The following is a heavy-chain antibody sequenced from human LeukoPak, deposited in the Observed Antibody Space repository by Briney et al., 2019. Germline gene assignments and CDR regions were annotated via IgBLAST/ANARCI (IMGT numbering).Heavy chain of an antibody. CDR1: GYTFTSYG. J-gene: IGHJ3*02. Sequence: ASVKVSRKASGYTFTSYGISWVRQAPGQGLEWMGWISAYNGNTNYAQKLQGRVTMTTDTSTSTAYMELRSLRSDDTAVYYCAGDPAVAERAFDIWGQGTMVTVSS. D-gene: IGHD6-19*01. CDR3: AGDPAVAERAFDI. V-gene: IGHV1-18*01. CDR2: ISAYNGNT.